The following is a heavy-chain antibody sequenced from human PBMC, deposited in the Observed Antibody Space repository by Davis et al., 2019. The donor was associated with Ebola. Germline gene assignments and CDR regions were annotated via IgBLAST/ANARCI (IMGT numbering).Heavy chain of an antibody. D-gene: IGHD2-8*02. V-gene: IGHV3-7*01. CDR1: GFTFSSYW. CDR2: IKQDGSEK. Sequence: ESLKISCAASGFTFSSYWMRCVRQAPGKGLGWVANIKQDGSEKYYVDSVKGRFTISRDNAKNSLYLQMNSLRAEDTAVYYCARVRAFRVTGTHDYWGQGTLVTVSS. CDR3: ARVRAFRVTGTHDY. J-gene: IGHJ4*02.